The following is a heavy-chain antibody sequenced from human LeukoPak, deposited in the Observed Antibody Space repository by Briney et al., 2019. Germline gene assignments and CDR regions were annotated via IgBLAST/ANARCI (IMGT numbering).Heavy chain of an antibody. Sequence: SVKVSCKASGFTFTSSAMQWVRQARGQRLEWIGWIVVGSGNTNYAQKFHERVTITRDMSTSTAYMELSSLRSEDTAVYYCARGGYYYDSSGYYAGYWGQGTLVTVSS. CDR1: GFTFTSSA. J-gene: IGHJ4*02. CDR3: ARGGYYYDSSGYYAGY. CDR2: IVVGSGNT. D-gene: IGHD3-22*01. V-gene: IGHV1-58*02.